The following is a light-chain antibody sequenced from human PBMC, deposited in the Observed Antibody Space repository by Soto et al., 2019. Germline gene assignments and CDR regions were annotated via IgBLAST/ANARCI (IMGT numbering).Light chain of an antibody. CDR2: APS. Sequence: DIVMTQSPATLSVSPGDRAALSDRASQSVSSKLSWYRQRPGQAPRPVIYAPSPRATGVPARFSGSWGGTEFTLTISSLQSDDVGVYYCRQYNDWFSITFGQGTRLEIK. J-gene: IGKJ5*01. CDR1: QSVSSK. CDR3: RQYNDWFSIT. V-gene: IGKV3-15*01.